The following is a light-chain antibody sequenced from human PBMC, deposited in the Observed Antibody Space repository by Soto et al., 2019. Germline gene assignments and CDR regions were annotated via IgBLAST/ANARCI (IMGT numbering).Light chain of an antibody. Sequence: EIVLTQSPGTLSLSPGERATLSCRASQSVSSSYLAWYQQKPGQAPRLLIYGTSGRATGIPDRFSGSGSGTDFTLTISRLEPEDFGVYYCQQYGRSPPVTFGQGTRLEIK. CDR3: QQYGRSPPVT. J-gene: IGKJ5*01. V-gene: IGKV3-20*01. CDR1: QSVSSSY. CDR2: GTS.